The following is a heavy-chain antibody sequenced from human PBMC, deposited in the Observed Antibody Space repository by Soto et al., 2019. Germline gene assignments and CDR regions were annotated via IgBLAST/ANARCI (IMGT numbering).Heavy chain of an antibody. Sequence: GGSLRLSCAASGFSFSTYWMHWVRQAPGKGLVWVSRIKGDGSTTTYADSVKGRFTISRDNAKNTLYLQMNSLGAEDTAVYYCARDLKTSSGVDVWAQGTTVPVSS. J-gene: IGHJ6*02. D-gene: IGHD3-9*01. CDR3: ARDLKTSSGVDV. V-gene: IGHV3-74*01. CDR2: IKGDGSTT. CDR1: GFSFSTYW.